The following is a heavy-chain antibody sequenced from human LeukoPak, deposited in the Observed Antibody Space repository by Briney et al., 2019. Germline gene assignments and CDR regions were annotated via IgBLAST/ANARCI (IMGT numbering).Heavy chain of an antibody. D-gene: IGHD2-2*01. CDR3: ARSEDCGSSSCYWFDP. CDR2: INRGGIT. J-gene: IGHJ5*02. V-gene: IGHV4-34*01. Sequence: PSETLSLTRAVYGRSLSGYYWSWVRQSPGRGLEWVGEINRGGITKYNPSLKSRVTISLGTFYNQFSLKLTSVTAADTAMYYCARSEDCGSSSCYWFDPWGQGTLVTVSS. CDR1: GRSLSGYY.